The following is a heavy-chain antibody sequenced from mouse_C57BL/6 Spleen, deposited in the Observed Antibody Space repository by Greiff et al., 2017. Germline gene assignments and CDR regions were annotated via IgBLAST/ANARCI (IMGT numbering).Heavy chain of an antibody. CDR2: IYPGSGGT. V-gene: IGHV1-55*01. Sequence: QVQLQQPGAELVRPGASVKLSCKASGSTFTSDWITWVKQRPGQGLEWIGCIYPGSGGTNYTGKFQGKATLPADTSSSTAYMQLSSLTSEDSAVYYCASYCYAYEAGFAYWGQGTLVTVSA. J-gene: IGHJ3*01. CDR3: ASYCYAYEAGFAY. CDR1: GSTFTSDW. D-gene: IGHD2-2*01.